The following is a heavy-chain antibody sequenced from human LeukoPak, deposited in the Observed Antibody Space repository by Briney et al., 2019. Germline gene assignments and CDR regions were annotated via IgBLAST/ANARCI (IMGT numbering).Heavy chain of an antibody. D-gene: IGHD5-18*01. CDR1: GSSFTSYW. CDR2: IYPGDSDT. Sequence: LGASLQISCKGSGSSFTSYWIGWVRQLPGKGLEWMGIIYPGDSDTRYSPSFQGQVTLSADKSISTYYLQWSSLKASDTAMYYCARTVYSYGSPFDYWGQGTLVTVSS. J-gene: IGHJ4*02. V-gene: IGHV5-51*01. CDR3: ARTVYSYGSPFDY.